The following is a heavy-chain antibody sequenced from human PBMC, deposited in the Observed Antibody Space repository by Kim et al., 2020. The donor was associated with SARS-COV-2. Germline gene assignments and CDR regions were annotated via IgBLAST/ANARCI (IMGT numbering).Heavy chain of an antibody. Sequence: GGSLRLSCAASGFTFDDYAMHWVRQAPGKGLEWVSGISWNSGSIGYADSVKGRFTISRDNAKNSLYLQMNSLRAEDTALYYCAKDMSSSVWTGFDPWGPG. V-gene: IGHV3-9*01. CDR1: GFTFDDYA. CDR2: ISWNSGSI. D-gene: IGHD3-16*01. CDR3: AKDMSSSVWTGFDP. J-gene: IGHJ5*02.